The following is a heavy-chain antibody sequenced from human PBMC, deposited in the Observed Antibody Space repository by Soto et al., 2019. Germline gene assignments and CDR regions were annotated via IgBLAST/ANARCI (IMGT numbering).Heavy chain of an antibody. D-gene: IGHD3-3*01. CDR1: GGSFSGYY. V-gene: IGHV4-34*01. Sequence: PSETLSLTCAVYGGSFSGYYWSWIRQPPGKGLEWIGEINHSGSTNYNPSLKSRVTISVDTSKNQFSLKLSSVTAADTAVYYCARAGSVGITIFGEVITTDYYYYGMDVWGQGTTVTVSS. CDR3: ARAGSVGITIFGEVITTDYYYYGMDV. CDR2: INHSGST. J-gene: IGHJ6*02.